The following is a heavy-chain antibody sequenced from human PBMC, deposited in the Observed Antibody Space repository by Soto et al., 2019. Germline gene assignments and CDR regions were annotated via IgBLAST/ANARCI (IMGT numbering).Heavy chain of an antibody. D-gene: IGHD2-2*01. Sequence: QVQLVQSGAEVKKPGSSVKVSCKASGGTFSTSALAWVRQAPGQGLEWMGGIIPFLGASTYAQKFQGRVTITADESTSTATMELSSLRSEDTAVYFCAREPCSTISCENSDDYYGMDVWGQGTTVTVSS. V-gene: IGHV1-69*01. CDR2: IIPFLGAS. CDR3: AREPCSTISCENSDDYYGMDV. J-gene: IGHJ6*02. CDR1: GGTFSTSA.